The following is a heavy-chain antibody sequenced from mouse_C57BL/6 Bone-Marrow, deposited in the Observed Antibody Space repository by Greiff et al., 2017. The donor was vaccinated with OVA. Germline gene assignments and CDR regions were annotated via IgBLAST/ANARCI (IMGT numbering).Heavy chain of an antibody. CDR3: TRLLHAMDY. D-gene: IGHD1-1*01. CDR1: GFTFSSYA. J-gene: IGHJ4*01. CDR2: ISGGGAYI. V-gene: IGHV5-9-1*02. Sequence: EVMLVESGEGLVKPGGSLKLSCAASGFTFSSYAMSWVRQTPEKRLEWVAYISGGGAYIYYADTVKGRFTISRDNARNTLYLQMSSLKSEDTAMYYCTRLLHAMDYWGQGTSVTVSS.